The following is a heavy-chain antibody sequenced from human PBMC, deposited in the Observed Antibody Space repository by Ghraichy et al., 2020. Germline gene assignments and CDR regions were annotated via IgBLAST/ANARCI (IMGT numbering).Heavy chain of an antibody. V-gene: IGHV3-30*04. D-gene: IGHD3-10*01. CDR3: ARDPTQEWFGELSKLDAFDI. Sequence: GESLNISCAASGFTFSSYAMHWVRQAPGKGLEWVAVISYDGSNKYYADSVKGRFTISRDNSKNTLYLQMNSLRAEDTAVYYCARDPTQEWFGELSKLDAFDIWGQGTMVTVSS. J-gene: IGHJ3*02. CDR2: ISYDGSNK. CDR1: GFTFSSYA.